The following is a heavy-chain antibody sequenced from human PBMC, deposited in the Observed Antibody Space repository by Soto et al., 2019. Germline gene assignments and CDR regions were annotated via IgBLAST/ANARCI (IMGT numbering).Heavy chain of an antibody. Sequence: GGSLRLSCAASGFTFSSYSMNWVRQAPGKGLEYVSSISSSSGYTDYAESVKGRFTISRDNSENTLYLQMGSLRAEDMALYYCARLLYGCSCPSVFMDFCGKG. V-gene: IGHV3-64*02. CDR2: ISSSSGYT. D-gene: IGHD6-13*01. CDR1: GFTFSSYS. J-gene: IGHJ6*03. CDR3: ARLLYGCSCPSVFMDF.